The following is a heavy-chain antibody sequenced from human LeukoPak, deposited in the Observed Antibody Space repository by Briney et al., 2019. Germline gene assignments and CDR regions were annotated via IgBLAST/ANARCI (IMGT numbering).Heavy chain of an antibody. Sequence: GGSLRLSCAASGFTFSSYAMHWVRQAPGKGLEYVSAISSNGGSTYYANSVKGRFTIPRDNSKNTLYLQMGSLRAEDMAVYYCARAGPRYYDYWGQGTLVTVSS. CDR1: GFTFSSYA. D-gene: IGHD3-10*01. J-gene: IGHJ4*02. CDR3: ARAGPRYYDY. V-gene: IGHV3-64*01. CDR2: ISSNGGST.